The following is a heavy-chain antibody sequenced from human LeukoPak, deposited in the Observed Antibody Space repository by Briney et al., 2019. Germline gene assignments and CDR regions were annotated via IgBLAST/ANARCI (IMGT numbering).Heavy chain of an antibody. V-gene: IGHV4-34*01. CDR1: GGSFSSYY. D-gene: IGHD6-19*01. Sequence: SETLSLTCAVYGGSFSSYYWSWIRQSPGKGLEWIGEINHSGSTNYNPSLKSRVSISVDTSKDQFSLKLSSVTAADTAVYYCARRGSSGWGYYYMDVWGKGTTVTVSS. J-gene: IGHJ6*03. CDR3: ARRGSSGWGYYYMDV. CDR2: INHSGST.